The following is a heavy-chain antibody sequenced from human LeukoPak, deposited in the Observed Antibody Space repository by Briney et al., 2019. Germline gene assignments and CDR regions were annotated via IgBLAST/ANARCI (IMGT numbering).Heavy chain of an antibody. J-gene: IGHJ6*02. CDR1: GGSFSGYY. CDR3: ARQRPIYYYYGMDV. CDR2: INHSGST. D-gene: IGHD3-3*02. Sequence: SETLSLTCAVYGGSFSGYYWSWIRQPPGKGLEWIGEINHSGSTNYNPSLKCRVTISVDTSKNQFSLRLSSVTAADTAVYYCARQRPIYYYYGMDVWGQGTTVTVSS. V-gene: IGHV4-34*01.